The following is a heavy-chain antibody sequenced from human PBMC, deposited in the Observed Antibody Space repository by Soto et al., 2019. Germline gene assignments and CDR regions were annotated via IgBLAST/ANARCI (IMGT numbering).Heavy chain of an antibody. CDR2: IIPIFGTA. CDR3: ASPYYYDSSGYPLAYYYYGMDV. Sequence: ASVKVSCKASGGTFSSYAISWVRQAPGQGLEWMGGIIPIFGTANYAQKFQGRVTITADESTSTAYMELSSLRSEGTAVYYCASPYYYDSSGYPLAYYYYGMDVWGQGTTVTVSS. V-gene: IGHV1-69*13. CDR1: GGTFSSYA. D-gene: IGHD3-22*01. J-gene: IGHJ6*02.